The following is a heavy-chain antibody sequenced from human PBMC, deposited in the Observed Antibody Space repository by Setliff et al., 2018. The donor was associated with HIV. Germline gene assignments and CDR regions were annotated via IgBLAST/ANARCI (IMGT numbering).Heavy chain of an antibody. CDR3: ARGGIAAAGTLSYYYYGLDV. Sequence: ASVKVSCKASGYTFTGYYLHWVRQAPGQGLEWMGWIIPNSGGTNYAQKFQGWVTMTRDTSISTTYMELSRLRSDDTAVYYCARGGIAAAGTLSYYYYGLDVWGQGTTVTVSS. CDR2: IIPNSGGT. CDR1: GYTFTGYY. D-gene: IGHD6-13*01. V-gene: IGHV1-2*04. J-gene: IGHJ6*02.